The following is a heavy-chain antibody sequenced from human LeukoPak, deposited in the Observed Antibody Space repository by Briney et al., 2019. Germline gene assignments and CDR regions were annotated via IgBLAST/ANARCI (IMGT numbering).Heavy chain of an antibody. CDR3: ARSVEGYCSGGSCYSYYYYMDV. V-gene: IGHV4-61*10. Sequence: SETLSLTCTVSGGSISSGSYYWSWIRQPAGKGLEWIGEINHSGSTNYNPSLKSRVTISVDTSKNQFSLKLSSVTAADTAVYYCARSVEGYCSGGSCYSYYYYMDVWGKGTTVTVSS. CDR2: INHSGST. CDR1: GGSISSGSYY. D-gene: IGHD2-15*01. J-gene: IGHJ6*03.